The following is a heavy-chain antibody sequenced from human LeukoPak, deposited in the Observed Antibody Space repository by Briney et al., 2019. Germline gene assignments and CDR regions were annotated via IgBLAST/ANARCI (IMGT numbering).Heavy chain of an antibody. CDR1: GGSVSSTTYY. J-gene: IGHJ4*02. CDR2: INYSGST. D-gene: IGHD3-10*01. CDR3: ARYVVYGSGKYYFDY. Sequence: SETLSLTCTVSGGSVSSTTYYWSWIRQPPGKGLEWIASINYSGSTYYNPSLKSRVTISVDTSENQFSLKLSSVTAADAAVYYCARYVVYGSGKYYFDYWGQGTLVTVSS. V-gene: IGHV4-39*01.